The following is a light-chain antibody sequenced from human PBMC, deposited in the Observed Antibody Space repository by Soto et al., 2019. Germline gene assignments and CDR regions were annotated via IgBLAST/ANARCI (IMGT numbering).Light chain of an antibody. Sequence: QAVVTQPPSVSGAPGQRVTISCTGSSSNIGAVYDVHWYQQLPGTAPKLLIYGNSNRPSGVPDRFSGSKSGTSASLAITGLQAEDEADYYCQSYDSSLSALVFGGGTKLTVL. CDR3: QSYDSSLSALV. CDR2: GNS. V-gene: IGLV1-40*01. J-gene: IGLJ2*01. CDR1: SSNIGAVYD.